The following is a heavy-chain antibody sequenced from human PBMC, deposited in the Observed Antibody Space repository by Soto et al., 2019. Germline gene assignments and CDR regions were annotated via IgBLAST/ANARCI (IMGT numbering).Heavy chain of an antibody. Sequence: VQLVESGGGLFQPGGSLRLSCAASGFTFSGYWMSWVRQAPGKGLEWVANIKQDGSEQFYVDSVKGRFTISRDNAKNSLYLRMDSLRAEDTGLDYCARGAVWGQGTTVTVSS. CDR3: ARGAV. V-gene: IGHV3-7*05. CDR1: GFTFSGYW. CDR2: IKQDGSEQ. J-gene: IGHJ6*02. D-gene: IGHD1-26*01.